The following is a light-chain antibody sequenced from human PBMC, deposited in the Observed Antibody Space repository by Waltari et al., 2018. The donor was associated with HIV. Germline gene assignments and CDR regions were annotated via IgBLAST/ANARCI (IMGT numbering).Light chain of an antibody. CDR2: MAS. V-gene: IGKV1-5*03. CDR1: ETFDKW. J-gene: IGKJ2*03. CDR3: HQYTDYSTYS. Sequence: DLQLTKSPSTLSSCTGDRVNITCRASETFDKWLAWYQQKPGEAPKLLIYMASTLQHGVPSRFSGSGSGTEFTLTISSLQPDDSATYFCHQYTDYSTYSFGQGTKLEI.